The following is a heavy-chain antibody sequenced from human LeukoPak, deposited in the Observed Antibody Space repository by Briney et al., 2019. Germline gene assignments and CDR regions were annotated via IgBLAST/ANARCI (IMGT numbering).Heavy chain of an antibody. J-gene: IGHJ5*02. CDR2: IYYSGST. V-gene: IGHV4-59*08. Sequence: SGTLSLTCTVSGGSISSYYWSWIRQPPGKGLGWIGYIYYSGSTNYNPSLTSRVTISVDTSKNQFYLRLTSVTAADTAVYFCARHGIWFGDTNRWFDPWGQGTLVTVSS. D-gene: IGHD3-10*01. CDR3: ARHGIWFGDTNRWFDP. CDR1: GGSISSYY.